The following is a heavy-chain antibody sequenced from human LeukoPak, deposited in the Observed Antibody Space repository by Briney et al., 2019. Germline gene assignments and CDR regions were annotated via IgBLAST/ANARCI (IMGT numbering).Heavy chain of an antibody. CDR2: IYYSGST. Sequence: KPSETLSLTCTVSGDSISSHYWSWIRQPPGKGLEWIAYIYYSGSTNYNPSLQSRVTISVDTSKNQLSLKVSSVTAADTAVYYCARHMSSGTYPMDVWGQGTTVTVSS. CDR3: ARHMSSGTYPMDV. V-gene: IGHV4-59*08. D-gene: IGHD1-26*01. CDR1: GDSISSHY. J-gene: IGHJ6*02.